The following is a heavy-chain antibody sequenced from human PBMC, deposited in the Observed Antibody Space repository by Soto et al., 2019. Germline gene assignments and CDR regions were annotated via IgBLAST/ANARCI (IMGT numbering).Heavy chain of an antibody. CDR3: ARTGNYYHYWYFDL. CDR1: GGSISSSSYY. Sequence: QLQLQESGPGLVKPSDTLSLTCTVSGGSISSSSYYWGWIRQPPGKGLEWIGTIYYNGNTYYSPSLRSRVTISVDTSKNQFSLKLSSVTAADTAVYYCARTGNYYHYWYFDLWGRGTLVTVSS. CDR2: IYYNGNT. D-gene: IGHD1-26*01. V-gene: IGHV4-39*01. J-gene: IGHJ2*01.